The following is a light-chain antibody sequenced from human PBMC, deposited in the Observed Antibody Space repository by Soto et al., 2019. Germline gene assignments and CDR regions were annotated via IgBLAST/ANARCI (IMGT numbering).Light chain of an antibody. J-gene: IGKJ2*01. CDR3: QQYNNWPPYT. CDR2: GAS. Sequence: EIVMTQSPATLSVSPGERATLSCRASQSVSSNLAWYQQKPGQAPRLLIYGASTRATGIPARFSGSGSGTEFTRTISSLQSEDFGVYYCQQYNNWPPYTFGQGTKLEMK. CDR1: QSVSSN. V-gene: IGKV3-15*01.